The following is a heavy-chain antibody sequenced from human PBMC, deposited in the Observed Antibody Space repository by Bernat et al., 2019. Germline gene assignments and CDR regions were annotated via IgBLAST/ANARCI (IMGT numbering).Heavy chain of an antibody. CDR3: TTGYGSDWYG. CDR2: IKRKIDGETI. Sequence: EVQLVESGGGLVQPGGSLRLSCAASGFQISDAWVSWVRQAPGKGLEWIANIKRKIDGETIDYAAPVKGRFSISRDDSKNTAFLQMNSLKTEDTAVYFCTTGYGSDWYGWGQGTLVTVSS. V-gene: IGHV3-15*01. J-gene: IGHJ4*02. CDR1: GFQISDAW. D-gene: IGHD6-13*01.